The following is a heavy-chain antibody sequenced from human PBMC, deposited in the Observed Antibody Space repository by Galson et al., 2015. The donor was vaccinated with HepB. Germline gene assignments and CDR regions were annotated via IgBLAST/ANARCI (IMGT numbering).Heavy chain of an antibody. Sequence: SLRLSCAASGVTFSSYAMSWVRQAPGKGLEWVSAISGSGGSTYYADSVKGRFTISRDNSKNTLYLQMNSLRAEDTAVYYCAKDPPDIVVVPAAKRSDYWGQGTLVTVSS. J-gene: IGHJ4*02. CDR1: GVTFSSYA. CDR2: ISGSGGST. D-gene: IGHD2-2*01. V-gene: IGHV3-23*01. CDR3: AKDPPDIVVVPAAKRSDY.